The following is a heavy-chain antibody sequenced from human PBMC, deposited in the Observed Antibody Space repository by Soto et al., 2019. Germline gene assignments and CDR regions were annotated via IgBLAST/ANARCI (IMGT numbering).Heavy chain of an antibody. V-gene: IGHV3-23*01. CDR3: AKDQGSSWYEIDY. Sequence: EVQLLESGGGLVQPGGSLRLSCAASGFTFSNYAVTWVRQAPGKGLEWVSTISGSGGSTYYADSVKGRFTISRDNSKNTQYLQMNILRAEDTAVYYCAKDQGSSWYEIDYWGQGTLVTVSS. D-gene: IGHD6-13*01. CDR1: GFTFSNYA. CDR2: ISGSGGST. J-gene: IGHJ4*02.